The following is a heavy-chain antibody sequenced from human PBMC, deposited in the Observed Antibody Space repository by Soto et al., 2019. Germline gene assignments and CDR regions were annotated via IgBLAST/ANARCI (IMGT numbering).Heavy chain of an antibody. CDR3: ARQDIDYIWGGPNNGFAP. CDR1: GYSFTSYW. CDR2: IYPGDSDT. J-gene: IGHJ5*02. V-gene: IGHV5-51*01. Sequence: PGESLKISCKGSGYSFTSYWIGWVRQMPGKGLEWMGIIYPGDSDTRYSPSFQGQVTNSADKSITTAYLQGSSLKASATAFYYFARQDIDYIWGGPNNGFAPGGQGTLVPVSS. D-gene: IGHD3-16*01.